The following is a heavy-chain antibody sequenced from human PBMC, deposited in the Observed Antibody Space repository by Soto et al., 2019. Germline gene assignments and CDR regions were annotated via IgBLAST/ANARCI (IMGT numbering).Heavy chain of an antibody. V-gene: IGHV3-23*01. Sequence: GGSLRLSCAASGFTFSSYAMSWVRQAPGKGLEWVSAISGSGGSTYYADSVKGRFTISRDNSKNTLFLQMNSLRAEDTAVYYCAKEGDSSGYYYSKDYWGQGTLVTVSS. D-gene: IGHD3-22*01. CDR1: GFTFSSYA. J-gene: IGHJ4*02. CDR3: AKEGDSSGYYYSKDY. CDR2: ISGSGGST.